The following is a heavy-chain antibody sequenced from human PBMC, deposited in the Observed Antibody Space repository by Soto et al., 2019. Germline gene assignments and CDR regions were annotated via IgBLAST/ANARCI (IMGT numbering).Heavy chain of an antibody. CDR1: GFTFDDYT. J-gene: IGHJ5*02. V-gene: IGHV3-9*01. CDR3: TKNWGSSSTSPIWFDP. CDR2: ISWNSANI. D-gene: IGHD6-6*01. Sequence: PGGSLRLSCAASGFTFDDYTMLWVRQAPGKGLEWVSSISWNSANIGYADSVKGRFTISRDNAENSLYLQMNSLRTEDTALYCCTKNWGSSSTSPIWFDPWGQGTLVTVSS.